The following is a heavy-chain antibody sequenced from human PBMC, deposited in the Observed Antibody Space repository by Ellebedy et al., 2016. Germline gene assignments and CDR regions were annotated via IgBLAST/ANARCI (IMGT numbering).Heavy chain of an antibody. J-gene: IGHJ4*02. CDR2: IKQDGSEK. CDR3: ARGPRGYCSSTSCSFDY. Sequence: GESLKISCAASGFTFSNYWMSWVRQSPGKGLEWVANIKQDGSEKYYVDSVKGRFTISRDNAKNSLYLQMNSLRAEDTAVYYCARGPRGYCSSTSCSFDYWGQGTLVTVSS. V-gene: IGHV3-7*01. CDR1: GFTFSNYW. D-gene: IGHD2-2*01.